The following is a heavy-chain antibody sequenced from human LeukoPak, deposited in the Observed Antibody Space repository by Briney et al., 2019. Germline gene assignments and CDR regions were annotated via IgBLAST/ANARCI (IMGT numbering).Heavy chain of an antibody. V-gene: IGHV3-21*01. D-gene: IGHD5-12*01. CDR2: ISSSSSYI. Sequence: GGSLRLSCAASGFTFSSYSMNWVRQAPGKGLEWVSSISSSSSYIYYADSVKGRFTISKDNAKNSLYLQMNSLRAEDTAVYYCARVSSGYVSSAYDYWGQGTLVTVSS. CDR1: GFTFSSYS. J-gene: IGHJ4*02. CDR3: ARVSSGYVSSAYDY.